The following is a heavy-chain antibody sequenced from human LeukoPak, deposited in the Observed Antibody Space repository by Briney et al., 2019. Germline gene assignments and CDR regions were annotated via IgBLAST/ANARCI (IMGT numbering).Heavy chain of an antibody. CDR2: IWYDGSNK. D-gene: IGHD3-22*01. V-gene: IGHV3-33*01. CDR1: GFTFSSYG. Sequence: PGRSLRLSCAASGFTFSSYGMHWVRQAPGKGLEWVAVIWYDGSNKYYADSVKGRFTISRDNSKNTLYLQMNSLRAEDTAVYYCARDTPNYYDSSGYNDALDIWGQGTMVTVSS. J-gene: IGHJ3*02. CDR3: ARDTPNYYDSSGYNDALDI.